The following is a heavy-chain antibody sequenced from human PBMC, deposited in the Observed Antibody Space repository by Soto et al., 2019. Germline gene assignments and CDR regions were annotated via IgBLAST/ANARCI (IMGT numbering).Heavy chain of an antibody. Sequence: QVQLQESGPGLVKPSQTLSLTCTVSGGSISSGGYYWSWIRQHPGKGLEWIGYIYYSGSTYYNPSLKSRVTISVDTSKNQFSLKLSSVTAADTAVYYCARGTYGSGSYYQNEEVDYWGQGTLVTVSS. J-gene: IGHJ4*02. CDR3: ARGTYGSGSYYQNEEVDY. V-gene: IGHV4-31*03. CDR2: IYYSGST. CDR1: GGSISSGGYY. D-gene: IGHD3-10*01.